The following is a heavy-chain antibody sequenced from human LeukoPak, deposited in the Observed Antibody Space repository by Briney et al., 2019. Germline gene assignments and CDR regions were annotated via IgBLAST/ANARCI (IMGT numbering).Heavy chain of an antibody. D-gene: IGHD3-16*02. CDR3: ARGSFLITFGGFIG. V-gene: IGHV3-48*03. CDR1: KFTFNKYG. Sequence: GGSLRLSCAASKFTFNKYGMLWVRQAPGKGLEWVSYISSSGSPIYYADSVKGRFTISRDNAKNSLFLQMNSLRAEDTAVYYCARGSFLITFGGFIGWGQGTLVTVSS. J-gene: IGHJ4*02. CDR2: ISSSGSPI.